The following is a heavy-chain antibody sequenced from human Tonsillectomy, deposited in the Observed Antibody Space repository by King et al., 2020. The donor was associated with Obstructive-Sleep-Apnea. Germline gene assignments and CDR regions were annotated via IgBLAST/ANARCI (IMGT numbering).Heavy chain of an antibody. V-gene: IGHV4-38-2*02. J-gene: IGHJ4*02. CDR3: AREGYCSGGTCYSAY. CDR1: GYSISSGYY. CDR2: FSHGGST. Sequence: VQLQESGPGLVKPSETLSLTCTVSGYSISSGYYWGWIRQPPGKGLEWMGSFSHGGSTYYNPSLKSRVTISVDTSKNQFSLKLSSVTAADTAVYYCAREGYCSGGTCYSAYWGQGTLVTVSS. D-gene: IGHD2-15*01.